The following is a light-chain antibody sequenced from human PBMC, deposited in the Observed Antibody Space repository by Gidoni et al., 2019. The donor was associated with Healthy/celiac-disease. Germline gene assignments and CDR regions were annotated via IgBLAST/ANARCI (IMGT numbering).Light chain of an antibody. Sequence: EIVLTKSPGTLSLSPGERATLSCRASQSVSSSYLAWYQQKPGQAPRLLIYGASSRATGIPDRFSGSGSGTDFTLTISRLEPEDFAVYYCQQYGSSPLTFGGGPKVEIK. CDR3: QQYGSSPLT. V-gene: IGKV3-20*01. CDR1: QSVSSSY. CDR2: GAS. J-gene: IGKJ4*01.